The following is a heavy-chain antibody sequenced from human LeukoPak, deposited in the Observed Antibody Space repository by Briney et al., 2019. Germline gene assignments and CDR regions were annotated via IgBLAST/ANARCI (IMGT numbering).Heavy chain of an antibody. J-gene: IGHJ4*02. CDR3: ARSVSSSSPSIDY. CDR2: IIPIFGTA. CDR1: GGTFSSYA. Sequence: SVKVSCKASGGTFSSYAISWVRQAPGQGLEWMGGIIPIFGTANYAQKFQGRVTITADESTSTAYMELRSLRSDDTAVYYCARSVSSSSPSIDYWGQGTLVTVSS. V-gene: IGHV1-69*13. D-gene: IGHD6-13*01.